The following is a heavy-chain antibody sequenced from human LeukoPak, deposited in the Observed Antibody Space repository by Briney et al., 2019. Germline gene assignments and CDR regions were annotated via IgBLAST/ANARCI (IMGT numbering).Heavy chain of an antibody. D-gene: IGHD1-20*01. V-gene: IGHV3-23*01. Sequence: PGGSLRLSCAASGFTFSSYAMSWVRQAPGKGLEWVSAISGSGGSTYYADSVKGRFTISRDSSMDTLYLQMNSLTVEDTAVYYCAKLPSGRITASLYYFDSWGQGALVSVSS. J-gene: IGHJ4*02. CDR1: GFTFSSYA. CDR3: AKLPSGRITASLYYFDS. CDR2: ISGSGGST.